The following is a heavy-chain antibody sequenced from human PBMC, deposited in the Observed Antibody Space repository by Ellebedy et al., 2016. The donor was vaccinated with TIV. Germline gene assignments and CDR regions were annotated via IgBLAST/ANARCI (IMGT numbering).Heavy chain of an antibody. Sequence: ASVKVSXXASGYTFTSYGISWVRQAPGQGLEWMGWISAYNGNTNYAQKLQGRVTMTTDTSTSTAYMELRSLRSDDTAVYYCARDNRMGDEYSYGLWHHFDIWGQGTMVTVSS. J-gene: IGHJ3*02. CDR3: ARDNRMGDEYSYGLWHHFDI. CDR1: GYTFTSYG. CDR2: ISAYNGNT. V-gene: IGHV1-18*01. D-gene: IGHD5-18*01.